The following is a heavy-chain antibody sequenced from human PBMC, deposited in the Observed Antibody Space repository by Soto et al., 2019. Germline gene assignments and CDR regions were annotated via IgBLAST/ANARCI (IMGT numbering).Heavy chain of an antibody. V-gene: IGHV3-48*03. D-gene: IGHD5-12*01. CDR1: GFAFNSYE. CDR3: VKEKSVMYSGYDAFDI. J-gene: IGHJ3*02. Sequence: GGSLRLSCTASGFAFNSYEMDWVRQAPGKGLEWVGYINSGASTIFYTDSVKGRFTISRDNVKNLLYLEVNSLRAEDTAVYYCVKEKSVMYSGYDAFDIWGQGTMVTVSS. CDR2: INSGASTI.